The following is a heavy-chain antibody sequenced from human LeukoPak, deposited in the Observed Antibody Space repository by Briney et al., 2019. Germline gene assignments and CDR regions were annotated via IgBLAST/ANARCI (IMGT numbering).Heavy chain of an antibody. J-gene: IGHJ4*02. Sequence: PGGSLRLSCAASGFTFSSYGMHWVRQAPGKGLEWVTVIWYDGSNKYYADSVKGRFTISRDGSKNTLYLQMNSLRAEDTAMYYCARGYGGNSGSFDYWGQGTLVTVSS. CDR3: ARGYGGNSGSFDY. CDR1: GFTFSSYG. D-gene: IGHD4-23*01. V-gene: IGHV3-33*01. CDR2: IWYDGSNK.